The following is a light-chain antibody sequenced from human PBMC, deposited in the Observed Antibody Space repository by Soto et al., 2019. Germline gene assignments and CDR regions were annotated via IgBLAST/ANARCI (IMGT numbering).Light chain of an antibody. CDR3: QQYYNTPLT. V-gene: IGKV4-1*01. CDR2: WAS. Sequence: EILVTQSPDSLAVSLGERATINCKSSPSVLYSSNNKNYFAWYQQKPRQPPTLLIYWASTRESGVPDRFSGSGSGTDFPLTISSLQAEDVEVYYCQQYYNTPLTFGGGTKVDIK. J-gene: IGKJ4*01. CDR1: PSVLYSSNNKNY.